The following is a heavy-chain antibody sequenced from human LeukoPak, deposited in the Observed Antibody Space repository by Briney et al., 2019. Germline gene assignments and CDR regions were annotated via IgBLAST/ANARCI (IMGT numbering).Heavy chain of an antibody. V-gene: IGHV4-4*09. J-gene: IGHJ4*02. CDR2: INTKGET. D-gene: IGHD5-12*01. CDR3: ATSNDAKITSFDH. CDR1: GVSISAYQ. Sequence: SETLSLTCTVSGVSISAYQWSWVRQSPEKGLEWIGCINTKGETSYNPSLKSRVTTSVDTSKSQFSLRLTSVTAADTAVYYCATSNDAKITSFDHWGQGAPVTVSS.